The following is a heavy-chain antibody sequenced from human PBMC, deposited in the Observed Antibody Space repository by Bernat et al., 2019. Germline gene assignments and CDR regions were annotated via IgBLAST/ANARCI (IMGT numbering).Heavy chain of an antibody. Sequence: EVQLVESGGGLVQPGGSLRLSCAASGFTFSSYWMSWVRQAPGKGLEWVANIKQDGSEKYYVDSVKGRFTISRDNSKNTLYLQMNSLRAEDTAVYYCAKDGPDYGGYFDYWGQGTLVTVSS. V-gene: IGHV3-7*01. J-gene: IGHJ4*02. CDR1: GFTFSSYW. CDR3: AKDGPDYGGYFDY. CDR2: IKQDGSEK. D-gene: IGHD4-23*01.